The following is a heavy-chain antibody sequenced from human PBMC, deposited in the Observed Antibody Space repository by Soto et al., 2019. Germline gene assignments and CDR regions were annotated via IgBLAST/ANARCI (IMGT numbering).Heavy chain of an antibody. Sequence: GGSLRLSCAASGFTFSSYWMSWVRQAPGKGLEWVANIKQDGSEKYYVDSVKGRFTISRDNAKNSLYLQMNSLRAEDTAVYYCAREFRAGYYYYYGMDVWGQGTTVTVSS. CDR1: GFTFSSYW. J-gene: IGHJ6*02. CDR2: IKQDGSEK. D-gene: IGHD6-19*01. CDR3: AREFRAGYYYYYGMDV. V-gene: IGHV3-7*01.